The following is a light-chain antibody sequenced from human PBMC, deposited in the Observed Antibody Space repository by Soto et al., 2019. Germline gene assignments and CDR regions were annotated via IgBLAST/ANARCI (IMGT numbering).Light chain of an antibody. J-gene: IGLJ2*01. V-gene: IGLV2-8*01. CDR2: EVS. CDR1: SSDVGGYNY. CDR3: SSYAGSNNLV. Sequence: QSAMTQPPSASGSPGQSVTISCTGTSSDVGGYNYVSWYQQHPGNAPKLMIYEVSKRPAGVPDRFSGSKSGNTASLTVSGLQAEDEADYYWSSYAGSNNLVFGGGPKMTV.